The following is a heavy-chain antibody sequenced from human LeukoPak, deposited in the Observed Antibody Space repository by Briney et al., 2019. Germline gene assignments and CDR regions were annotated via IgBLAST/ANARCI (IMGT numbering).Heavy chain of an antibody. D-gene: IGHD3-22*01. Sequence: GGSLRLSCAASGFIVSSNYMSWVRQAPGKGLEWVAVISYTVSNKNYADSAKGRFTISRDNSKNTLYLQMNSLRAEDTAVYYCAPQVVAFDYWGQGTLVTVSS. CDR2: ISYTVSNK. CDR3: APQVVAFDY. V-gene: IGHV3-30-3*01. CDR1: GFIVSSNY. J-gene: IGHJ4*02.